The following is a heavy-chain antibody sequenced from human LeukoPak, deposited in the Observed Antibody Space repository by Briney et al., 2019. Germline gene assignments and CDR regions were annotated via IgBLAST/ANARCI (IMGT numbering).Heavy chain of an antibody. J-gene: IGHJ4*02. D-gene: IGHD2-2*01. CDR3: ARTLEGVPTTNLVFDY. Sequence: GASVKVSCKASGGTFGSYAINWVRQAPGQGLEWMGRIIPILGIANYAQKFQGRVTITADKSTSTAYMELSSLRSEDTAVYYCARTLEGVPTTNLVFDYWGPGTLVTVSS. V-gene: IGHV1-69*04. CDR1: GGTFGSYA. CDR2: IIPILGIA.